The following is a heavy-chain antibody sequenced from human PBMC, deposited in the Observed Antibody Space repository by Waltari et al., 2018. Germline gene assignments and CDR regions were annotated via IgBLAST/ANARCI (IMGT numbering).Heavy chain of an antibody. CDR1: GGSISSSSYY. D-gene: IGHD6-13*01. Sequence: QLQLQESGPGLVKPSETLSLTCTVPGGSISSSSYYWGWIRQPPGKGLEWIGSIYYSGSTYYNPSLKSRVTISVDTSKNQFSLKLSSVTAADTAVYYCARHAPSRIAAAGREDWFDPWGQGTLVTVSS. J-gene: IGHJ5*02. CDR3: ARHAPSRIAAAGREDWFDP. V-gene: IGHV4-39*07. CDR2: IYYSGST.